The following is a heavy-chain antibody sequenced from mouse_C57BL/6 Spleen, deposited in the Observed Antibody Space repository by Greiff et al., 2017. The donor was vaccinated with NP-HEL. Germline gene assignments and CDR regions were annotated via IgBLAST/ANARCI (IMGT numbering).Heavy chain of an antibody. V-gene: IGHV5-17*01. CDR2: ISSGSSTI. J-gene: IGHJ1*03. Sequence: EVMLVESGGGLVKPGGSLKLSCAASGFTFSDYGMHWVRQAPEKGLEWVAYISSGSSTIYYADTVKGRFTISRDNAKNTLFLQMTSLRSEDTAMYYCANPYYGSSYWYFDVWGTGTTVTVSS. CDR3: ANPYYGSSYWYFDV. D-gene: IGHD1-1*01. CDR1: GFTFSDYG.